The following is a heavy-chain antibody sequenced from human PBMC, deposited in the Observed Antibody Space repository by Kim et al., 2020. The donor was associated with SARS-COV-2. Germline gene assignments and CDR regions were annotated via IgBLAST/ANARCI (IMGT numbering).Heavy chain of an antibody. Sequence: SETLSLTCAVYGGSFSGYYWSWIRQPPGKGLEWIGEINHSGSTNYNPSLKSRVTISVDTSKNQFSLKLSSVTAADTAVYYCARWFVGLTFDYWGQGTLVTVSS. CDR1: GGSFSGYY. J-gene: IGHJ4*02. CDR3: ARWFVGLTFDY. V-gene: IGHV4-34*01. CDR2: INHSGST. D-gene: IGHD2-15*01.